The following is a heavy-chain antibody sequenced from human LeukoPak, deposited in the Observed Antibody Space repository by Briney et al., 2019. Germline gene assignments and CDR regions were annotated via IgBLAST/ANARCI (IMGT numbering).Heavy chain of an antibody. V-gene: IGHV4-34*01. J-gene: IGHJ6*03. CDR2: INHSGST. D-gene: IGHD4-23*01. CDR3: AGRTVVTRYYYYYMDV. CDR1: GGSFSGYY. Sequence: PSETLSLTCAVYGGSFSGYYWSWIRQPPGKGLEWIGEINHSGSTNYNPSLKSRVTISVDTSKNQFSLKLSSVTAADAAVYYCAGRTVVTRYYYYYMDVWGKGTTVTISS.